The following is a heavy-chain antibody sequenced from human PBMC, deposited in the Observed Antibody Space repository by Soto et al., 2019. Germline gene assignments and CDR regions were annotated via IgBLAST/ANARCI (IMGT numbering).Heavy chain of an antibody. Sequence: QVQLVESGGSVVQPGRSLRLSCAASGFTFSSYGMHWVRQAPGKGLEWVAVISYDGSNKYYADSVKGRFTISRDNSKNTLYLQMNSLRAEDTAVYYCAKDWGYSSSWIDYWGQGTLVTVSS. CDR2: ISYDGSNK. D-gene: IGHD6-13*01. CDR1: GFTFSSYG. J-gene: IGHJ4*02. CDR3: AKDWGYSSSWIDY. V-gene: IGHV3-30*18.